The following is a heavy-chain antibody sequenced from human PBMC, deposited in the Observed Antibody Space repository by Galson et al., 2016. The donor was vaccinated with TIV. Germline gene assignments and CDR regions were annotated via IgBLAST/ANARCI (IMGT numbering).Heavy chain of an antibody. CDR2: MKEEGTEQ. J-gene: IGHJ4*02. V-gene: IGHV3-7*03. D-gene: IGHD2-15*01. CDR3: AREKAVGPALLDF. CDR1: GFSFCSYS. Sequence: SLRLSCAASGFSFCSYSVNWVRQAPGKGLEWVASMKEEGTEQYNVNAVTGRFTVSRDNARNSLFLQMTSLRAEDTAIYYCAREKAVGPALLDFWGQGVPVTVSP.